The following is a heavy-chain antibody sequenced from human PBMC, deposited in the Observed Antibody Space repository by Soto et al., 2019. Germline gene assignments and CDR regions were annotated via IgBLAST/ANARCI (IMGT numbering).Heavy chain of an antibody. V-gene: IGHV4-30-4*01. D-gene: IGHD4-17*01. J-gene: IGHJ6*02. CDR3: ARGPTVTILGMDV. CDR1: GGSISSGDYY. Sequence: PSETLSLTCTVSGGSISSGDYYWSWIRQPPGKGLEWIGYIYYSGSTYYNPSLKSRVTISVDTSKNQFSLKLSSVTAADTAVYYCARGPTVTILGMDVWGQGTTVTVSS. CDR2: IYYSGST.